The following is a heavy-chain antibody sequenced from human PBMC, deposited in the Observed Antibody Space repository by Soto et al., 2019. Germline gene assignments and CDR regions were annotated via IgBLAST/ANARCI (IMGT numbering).Heavy chain of an antibody. V-gene: IGHV5-10-1*01. CDR2: IDPRDSYT. J-gene: IGHJ6*04. Sequence: GESLKISCEGSGYSFTSYWINWVRQMPGKGLEWMGKIDPRDSYTIYTPSFQGHVTISTDKSISTAYLQWNRLEASDTAIYYCASATSRRASYGSDVWGAGTRVTVAS. CDR3: ASATSRRASYGSDV. CDR1: GYSFTSYW.